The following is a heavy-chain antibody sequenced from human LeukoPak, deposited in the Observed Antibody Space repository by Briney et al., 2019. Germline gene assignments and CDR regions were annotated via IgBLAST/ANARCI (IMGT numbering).Heavy chain of an antibody. J-gene: IGHJ4*02. CDR2: ISSNGGST. CDR1: GFTFSSHA. Sequence: GGSLRLSCSASGFTFSSHAMHWVRQAPGKGLEYVSAISSNGGSTYYADSVKGRFTISRDNSKNTLYLQMSSLRAEDTAVYYSVKDLGGSFEYWGQGTLVTVSS. V-gene: IGHV3-64D*06. CDR3: VKDLGGSFEY. D-gene: IGHD1-26*01.